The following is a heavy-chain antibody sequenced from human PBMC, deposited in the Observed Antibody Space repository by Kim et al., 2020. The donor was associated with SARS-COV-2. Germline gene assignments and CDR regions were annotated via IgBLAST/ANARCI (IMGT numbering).Heavy chain of an antibody. Sequence: GGSLRLSCAASGFTFSSYAMSWVRQAPGKGLEWVSFVSDSGGITSYADSVKGRFAISRDNSKKTLYLQMNSLRAEDTALYYCAKGGSNNCAFFDYWGQGTLVTVSS. CDR3: AKGGSNNCAFFDY. CDR1: GFTFSSYA. V-gene: IGHV3-23*01. CDR2: VSDSGGIT. J-gene: IGHJ4*02. D-gene: IGHD1-1*01.